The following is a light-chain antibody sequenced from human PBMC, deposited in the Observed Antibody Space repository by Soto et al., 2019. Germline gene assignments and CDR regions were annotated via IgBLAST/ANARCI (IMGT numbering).Light chain of an antibody. J-gene: IGLJ3*02. V-gene: IGLV4-69*01. CDR3: QTWGTGIWV. Sequence: QPVLTQSPSASASLGASVKLTCTLSSGHSSYAIAWHQQQPEKGPRYLMNLNSDGSYSKGDGIPDRFSGSSSGAERYLTISSLQSEDEADYYCQTWGTGIWVFGGGTQLTVL. CDR1: SGHSSYA. CDR2: LNSDGSY.